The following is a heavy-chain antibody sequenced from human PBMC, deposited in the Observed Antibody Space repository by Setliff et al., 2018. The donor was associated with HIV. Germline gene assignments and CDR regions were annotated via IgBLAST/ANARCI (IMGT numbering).Heavy chain of an antibody. CDR3: ARARRDSYDRGRRNHYYIDV. V-gene: IGHV1-8*02. CDR1: GGTFSSYA. J-gene: IGHJ6*03. D-gene: IGHD3-22*01. CDR2: MNPNSGNT. Sequence: GASVKVSCKASGGTFSSYAISWVRQAPGQGLEWMGWMNPNSGNTGYAQKFQGRVTMTRDTSISTAYMELNNLKFEDTAAYYCARARRDSYDRGRRNHYYIDVWGKGTTVTVSS.